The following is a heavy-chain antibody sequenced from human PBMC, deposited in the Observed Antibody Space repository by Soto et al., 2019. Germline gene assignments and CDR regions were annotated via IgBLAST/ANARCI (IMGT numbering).Heavy chain of an antibody. CDR3: AGYNWNYYFDP. CDR2: IYHSGST. Sequence: ASETLSLTCTVSGGSVRDGSYYWAWLRQPPGKGLEWIGHIYHSGSTIYNPSLKRRVTISIDTSKSQFSLNLNSMTAADTAVYYCAGYNWNYYFDPWGQGTLVTV. D-gene: IGHD1-7*01. V-gene: IGHV4-61*01. J-gene: IGHJ5*02. CDR1: GGSVRDGSYY.